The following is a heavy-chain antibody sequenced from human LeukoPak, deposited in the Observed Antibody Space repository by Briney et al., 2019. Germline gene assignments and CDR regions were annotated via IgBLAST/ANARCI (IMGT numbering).Heavy chain of an antibody. V-gene: IGHV4-61*02. D-gene: IGHD3-10*01. CDR3: ARHSYGSGSYSDDVFDI. CDR1: GGSISSGSYY. J-gene: IGHJ3*02. Sequence: SQTLSLTCTVSGGSISSGSYYWSWIRQPAGKGLEWIGRIYTSESTNYNPSLKSRVTISVDTSKNQFSLKLSSVTAADTAVYYCARHSYGSGSYSDDVFDIWGQGTMVTVSS. CDR2: IYTSEST.